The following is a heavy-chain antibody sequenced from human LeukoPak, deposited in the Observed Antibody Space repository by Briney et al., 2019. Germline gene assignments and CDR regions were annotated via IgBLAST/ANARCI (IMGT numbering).Heavy chain of an antibody. Sequence: GRSLRLSCAASGFTFSSYAMHWVRQAPGKGLEWVAVISYDGSNKYYADSVKGRFTISRDNSKNTLYLQMNSLRAEDTAAYYCAKIQTADAFDYWGQGTLVTVSS. CDR3: AKIQTADAFDY. V-gene: IGHV3-30-3*02. J-gene: IGHJ4*02. CDR2: ISYDGSNK. CDR1: GFTFSSYA.